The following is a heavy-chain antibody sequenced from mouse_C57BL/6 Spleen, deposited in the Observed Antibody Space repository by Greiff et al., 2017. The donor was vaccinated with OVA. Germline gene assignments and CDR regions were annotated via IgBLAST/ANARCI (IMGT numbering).Heavy chain of an antibody. CDR2: INPSNGGT. J-gene: IGHJ3*01. V-gene: IGHV1-53*01. Sequence: QVQLKQPGTELVKPGASVKLSCKASGYTFTSYWMHWVKQRPGQGLEWIGNINPSNGGTNYNEKFKSKATLTVDKSSSTAYMQLSSLTSEDSAVYYCARGPFYYDYDGPFAYWGQGTLVTVSA. CDR3: ARGPFYYDYDGPFAY. D-gene: IGHD2-4*01. CDR1: GYTFTSYW.